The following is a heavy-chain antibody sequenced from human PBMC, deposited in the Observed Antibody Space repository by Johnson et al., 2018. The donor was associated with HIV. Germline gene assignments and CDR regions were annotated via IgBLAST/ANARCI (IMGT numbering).Heavy chain of an antibody. CDR1: GLTFSNYG. J-gene: IGHJ3*02. D-gene: IGHD3-10*01. Sequence: QVHLVESGGGVVQPGRSLRLSCVASGLTFSNYGMHWVRQAPGKGLEWVAVISFDGSNKYFGDSVEGRFDISRENSKNTLYLQMNSLRAEDTAVYYCARDGNYYGLSGAFDIWGQGTMVTVSS. CDR2: ISFDGSNK. V-gene: IGHV3-30*03. CDR3: ARDGNYYGLSGAFDI.